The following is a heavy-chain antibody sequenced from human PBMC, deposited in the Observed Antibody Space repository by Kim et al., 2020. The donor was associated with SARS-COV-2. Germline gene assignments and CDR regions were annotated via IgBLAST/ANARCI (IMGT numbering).Heavy chain of an antibody. CDR3: ARGNYHESLSPSDFYNGMDV. D-gene: IGHD2-21*02. CDR1: GLRFDDSA. J-gene: IGHJ6*02. CDR2: ISYDGRNK. Sequence: GGSLRLSCAASGLRFDDSAMNWVRQAPGKGLEWLAVISYDGRNKDYADSVKGRFTISRDNPKRTLFLQMNSLRVEDTGVYYCARGNYHESLSPSDFYNGMDVWGQGTTVTVSS. V-gene: IGHV3-30-3*01.